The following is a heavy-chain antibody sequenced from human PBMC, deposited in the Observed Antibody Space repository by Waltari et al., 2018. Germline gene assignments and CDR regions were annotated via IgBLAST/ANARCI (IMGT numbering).Heavy chain of an antibody. V-gene: IGHV4-30-2*01. CDR1: GGSISSGGYS. Sequence: QVQLQESGPGLVKPSQTLSLTCTVSGGSISSGGYSWSWIRQHPGKGLEWIGYIYHSGSTYYNPSLKSRVTISVDRSKNQFSLKLSSVTAADTAVYYCARGEVDYYDSSGYSAFDYWGQGTLVTVSS. CDR3: ARGEVDYYDSSGYSAFDY. J-gene: IGHJ4*02. CDR2: IYHSGST. D-gene: IGHD3-22*01.